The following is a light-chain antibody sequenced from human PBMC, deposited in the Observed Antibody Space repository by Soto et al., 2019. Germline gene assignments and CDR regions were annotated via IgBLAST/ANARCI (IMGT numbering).Light chain of an antibody. J-gene: IGKJ2*01. CDR1: QSISSW. V-gene: IGKV1-5*03. CDR2: KAS. CDR3: QQYNSYLYT. Sequence: DIQMTQSPSTLSASVGDRVTITCRASQSISSWLAWYQQKPGKAPKLRIYKASSLESVVPSRFSGSGSGTEFTLTISSLQPDDFATYYCQQYNSYLYTFGQGTKLEIK.